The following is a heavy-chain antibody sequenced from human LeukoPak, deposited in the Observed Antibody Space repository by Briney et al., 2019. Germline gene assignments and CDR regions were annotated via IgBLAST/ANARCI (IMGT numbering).Heavy chain of an antibody. CDR1: GFTFSSYA. V-gene: IGHV3-30-3*01. Sequence: RGSLRLSCAASGFTFSSYAMHWVRQAPGKGLERVAVISYDGSNKYYADSVKGRFTISRDNSKNTLYLQMNSLRAEDTAVYYCARDTDYYFDYWGQGTLVTVSS. CDR2: ISYDGSNK. D-gene: IGHD2-21*02. J-gene: IGHJ4*02. CDR3: ARDTDYYFDY.